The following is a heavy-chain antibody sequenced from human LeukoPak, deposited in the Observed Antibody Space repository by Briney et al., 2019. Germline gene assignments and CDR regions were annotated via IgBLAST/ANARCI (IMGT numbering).Heavy chain of an antibody. CDR3: ARDPRFLEWLSKFDY. Sequence: PGGSLRLSCAASGFTFSSYEMNWVRQAPGKGLEWVSYISSSGSTIYYADSVKGRFTISRDNAKNSLYLQMNSLRAEDTAVYYCARDPRFLEWLSKFDYWGQGTLVTVSS. J-gene: IGHJ4*02. CDR2: ISSSGSTI. D-gene: IGHD3-3*01. CDR1: GFTFSSYE. V-gene: IGHV3-48*03.